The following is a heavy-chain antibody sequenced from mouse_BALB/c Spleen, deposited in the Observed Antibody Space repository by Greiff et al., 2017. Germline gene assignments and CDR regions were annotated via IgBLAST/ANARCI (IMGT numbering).Heavy chain of an antibody. CDR1: GFTFSSYG. V-gene: IGHV5-6*03. Sequence: EVKLVESGGGLVKPGGSLKLSCAASGFTFSSYGMSWVRQTPDKRLEWVATISSGGSYTYYPDSVKGRFTISRDNAKNTLYLQMSSLKSEDTAMYYCARHDAGAAMDYWGQGTSVTVSS. J-gene: IGHJ4*01. CDR2: ISSGGSYT. CDR3: ARHDAGAAMDY.